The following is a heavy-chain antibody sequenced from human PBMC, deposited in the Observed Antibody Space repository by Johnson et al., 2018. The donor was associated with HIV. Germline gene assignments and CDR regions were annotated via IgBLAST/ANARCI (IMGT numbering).Heavy chain of an antibody. Sequence: DVQLVESGGGVVQPGRSLRLSCAASGFTFSSYAMHWVRQAPGKGLEWVSGISGSGGSTYYADSVKGRFTISRDNSKNTLYLQMNSLRAEDTAVYYCAKDNEDAFDIWGQGTMVTVSS. D-gene: IGHD1-1*01. J-gene: IGHJ3*02. CDR1: GFTFSSYA. CDR3: AKDNEDAFDI. CDR2: ISGSGGST. V-gene: IGHV3-23*04.